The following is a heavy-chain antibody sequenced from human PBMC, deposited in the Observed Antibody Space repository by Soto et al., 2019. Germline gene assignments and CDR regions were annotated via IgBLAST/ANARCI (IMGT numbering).Heavy chain of an antibody. D-gene: IGHD3-3*01. V-gene: IGHV1-8*01. Sequence: QVQLVQSGAEVKKPGASVKVSCNASGDTFTSSEINWVRQAPGQGLEWMGWIDPNSGNTAYAQQFQGRVSMTRNTSLSSAYMELTSLRSEDTAVYYCARGLKSRFLGLLTYGGKGSLVTVS. CDR3: ARGLKSRFLGLLTY. CDR1: GDTFTSSE. CDR2: IDPNSGNT. J-gene: IGHJ4*02.